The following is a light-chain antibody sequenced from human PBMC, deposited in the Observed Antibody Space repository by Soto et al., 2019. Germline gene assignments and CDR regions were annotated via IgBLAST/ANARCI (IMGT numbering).Light chain of an antibody. Sequence: EIVLTQSPGARSLSPGVRATLSCRPSQSVSSGYLAWYQQKPGQAPRLLIFATSRRATGIPDRFSGSGSGTDFTLTISRLEPEDVAVYYCQQYGSSPPITFGQGTRLEIK. CDR1: QSVSSGY. V-gene: IGKV3-20*01. CDR2: ATS. J-gene: IGKJ5*01. CDR3: QQYGSSPPIT.